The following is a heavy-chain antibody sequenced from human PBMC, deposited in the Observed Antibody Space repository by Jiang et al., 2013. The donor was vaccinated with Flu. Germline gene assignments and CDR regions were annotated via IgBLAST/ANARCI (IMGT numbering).Heavy chain of an antibody. V-gene: IGHV4-38-2*01. CDR3: ARAETSWGDWFDP. CDR2: MYNSGNT. Sequence: GLVKPSETLSLTCVVSNYSITRGYYWGWIRQPPGKGLEWIGSMYNSGNTYYNPSLKSRVTISLDTSKNQFSLKLTSVTAADTALYYCARAETSWGDWFDPWGQGTLVTVSS. CDR1: NYSITRGYY. D-gene: IGHD3-16*01. J-gene: IGHJ5*02.